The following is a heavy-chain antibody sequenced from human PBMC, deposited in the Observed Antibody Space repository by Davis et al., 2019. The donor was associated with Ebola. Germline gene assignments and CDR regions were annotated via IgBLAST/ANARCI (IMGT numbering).Heavy chain of an antibody. CDR1: GGSISSYY. Sequence: MPGGSLRLSCTVSGGSISSYYWSWIRQPPGKGLEWIGYIYYSGSTNYNPSLKSRVTISVDTSKNQFSLKLSSVTAADTAVYYCAREKLGYCSGGSCYPFDYWGKGTTVTVSS. CDR3: AREKLGYCSGGSCYPFDY. J-gene: IGHJ6*04. V-gene: IGHV4-59*12. CDR2: IYYSGST. D-gene: IGHD2-15*01.